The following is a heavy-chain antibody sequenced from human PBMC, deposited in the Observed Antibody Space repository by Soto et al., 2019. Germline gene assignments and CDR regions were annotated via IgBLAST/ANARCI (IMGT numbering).Heavy chain of an antibody. J-gene: IGHJ6*02. CDR2: IKSKTDGGTT. D-gene: IGHD3-9*01. CDR3: TTEEKRRYFDWPAPDYYYGMDV. CDR1: GFTFSNAW. Sequence: EVQLVESGGGLVKPGGSLRLSCAASGFTFSNAWMSWVRQAPGKGLEWVGRIKSKTDGGTTDYAAPVKGRFTISRDDSKNTLYLQMNSLKTEDTAVYYCTTEEKRRYFDWPAPDYYYGMDVWGQGTTVTVSS. V-gene: IGHV3-15*01.